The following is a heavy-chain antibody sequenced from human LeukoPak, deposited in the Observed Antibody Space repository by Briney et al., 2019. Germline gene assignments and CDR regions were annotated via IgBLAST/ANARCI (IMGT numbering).Heavy chain of an antibody. V-gene: IGHV1-8*03. D-gene: IGHD3-10*01. J-gene: IGHJ4*02. CDR3: ARAGYYGPDY. CDR1: GYNFTSND. CDR2: MNPNSGKP. Sequence: SVKVSCKASGYNFTSNDINWVRQPTVQGIELMGWMNPNSGKPGHAKKLQGRVTITRNNSISTAYMELSSLRSEDTAVYYCARAGYYGPDYWGQGTLVSVSS.